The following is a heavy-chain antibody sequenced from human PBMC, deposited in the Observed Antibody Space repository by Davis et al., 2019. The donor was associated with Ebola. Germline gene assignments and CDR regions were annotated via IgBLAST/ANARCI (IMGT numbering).Heavy chain of an antibody. CDR3: AVGGDFWSGYYEPDFDY. CDR2: ISAYHGNT. V-gene: IGHV1-18*04. J-gene: IGHJ4*02. Sequence: ASVQVSCKASAYTLSNYGISWVRQAPGQGLEYLGWISAYHGNTNYVQKIQGRVTMTTDTSTSSAYMELRSLRSDDTAVYYCAVGGDFWSGYYEPDFDYWGQGTLVTVSS. CDR1: AYTLSNYG. D-gene: IGHD3-3*01.